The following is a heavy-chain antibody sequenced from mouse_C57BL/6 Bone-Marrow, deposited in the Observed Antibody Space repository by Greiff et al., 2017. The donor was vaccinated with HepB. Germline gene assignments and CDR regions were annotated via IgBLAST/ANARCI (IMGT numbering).Heavy chain of an antibody. CDR1: DSEVFPIAY. D-gene: IGHD2-5*01. Sequence: VQLQQSGSELRSPGSSVKLSCKDFDSEVFPIAYMSWVRQKPGHGFEWIGGILPSIGRTIYGEKFEDKATLDADTLSNTAYLELNSLTSEDSAIYYCARPYYSNFAWFAYWGQGTLVTVSA. CDR2: ILPSIGRT. J-gene: IGHJ3*01. CDR3: ARPYYSNFAWFAY. V-gene: IGHV15-2*01.